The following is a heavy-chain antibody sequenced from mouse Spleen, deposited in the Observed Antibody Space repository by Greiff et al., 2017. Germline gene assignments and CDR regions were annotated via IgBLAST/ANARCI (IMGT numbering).Heavy chain of an antibody. CDR2: IFPGSGST. CDR3: ARRWPYDGALYAMDY. Sequence: QVQLKQSGPELVKPGASVKISCKASGYTFTDYYINWVKQRPGQGLEWIGWIFPGSGSTYYNEKFKGKATLTVDKSSSTAYMLLSSLTSEDSAVYFCARRWPYDGALYAMDYWGQGTSVTVSS. CDR1: GYTFTDYY. J-gene: IGHJ4*01. V-gene: IGHV1-75*01. D-gene: IGHD2-12*01.